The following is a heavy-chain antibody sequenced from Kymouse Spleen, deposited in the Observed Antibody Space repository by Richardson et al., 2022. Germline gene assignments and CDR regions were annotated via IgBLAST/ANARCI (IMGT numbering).Heavy chain of an antibody. V-gene: IGHV4-39*01. J-gene: IGHJ5*02. CDR1: GGSISSSSYY. CDR3: ARRGDYSNYEWFDP. Sequence: QLQLQESGPGLVKPSETLSLTCTVSGGSISSSSYYWGWIRQPPGKGLEWIGSIYYSGSTYYNPSLKSRVTISVDTSKNQFSLKLSSVTAADTAVYYCARRGDYSNYEWFDPWGQGTLVTVSS. CDR2: IYYSGST. D-gene: IGHD4-11,IGHD4-11*01.